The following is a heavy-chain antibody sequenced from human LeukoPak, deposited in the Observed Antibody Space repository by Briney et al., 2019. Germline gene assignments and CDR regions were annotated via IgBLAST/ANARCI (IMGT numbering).Heavy chain of an antibody. D-gene: IGHD1-14*01. V-gene: IGHV3-23*01. Sequence: PGGSLRLSCAASGFTFSSYAMSWVRQAPGKGLEWVSAISDGGGTTYYADSVQGRFTISRDYSKNTLFLQMNSLRADDTAVYYCAKVGTGDLFRALDYWDQGTLVTVSS. J-gene: IGHJ4*02. CDR1: GFTFSSYA. CDR2: ISDGGGTT. CDR3: AKVGTGDLFRALDY.